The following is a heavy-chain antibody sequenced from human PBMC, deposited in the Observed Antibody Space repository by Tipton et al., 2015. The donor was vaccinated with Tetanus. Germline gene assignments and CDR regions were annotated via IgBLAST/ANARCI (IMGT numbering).Heavy chain of an antibody. V-gene: IGHV5-51*01. D-gene: IGHD6-25*01. CDR2: IDPRDSEA. CDR1: GYNFSHYS. CDR3: AGGSTLDY. J-gene: IGHJ4*02. Sequence: QLVQSGAEVKKPGDSLKISCQTSGYNFSHYSIGWVRQMPGKGLDWVGIIDPRDSEARYGPSFQGEVIISADKSISTAYLQWGGLRASDAAIYYGAGGSTLDYWGQGALVIVSS.